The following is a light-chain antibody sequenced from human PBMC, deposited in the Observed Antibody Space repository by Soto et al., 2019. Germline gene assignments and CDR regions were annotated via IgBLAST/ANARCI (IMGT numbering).Light chain of an antibody. Sequence: EMVMTQSPATLSVSPGERATLSCRASQSISSYLAWYQQKPGQAPRLLIYGASTRATGIPARFSGSGFGTDFTLTISSLQSEDFAVYYCQHYNNWPPVYTFGQGTKLEIK. CDR3: QHYNNWPPVYT. J-gene: IGKJ2*01. CDR1: QSISSY. V-gene: IGKV3D-15*01. CDR2: GAS.